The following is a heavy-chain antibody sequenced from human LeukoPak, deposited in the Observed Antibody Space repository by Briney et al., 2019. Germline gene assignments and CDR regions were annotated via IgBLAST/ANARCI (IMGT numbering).Heavy chain of an antibody. Sequence: PGGSLRLSCAASGYTFSNYWMSWIRQAPGKGLEWVSYISSSGSTIYYADSVKGRFTISRDNAKNSLYLQMNSLRAEDTAVYYCARDGSGRSDWFDPWGQGTLVTVSS. D-gene: IGHD3-10*01. J-gene: IGHJ5*02. CDR2: ISSSGSTI. V-gene: IGHV3-11*01. CDR1: GYTFSNYW. CDR3: ARDGSGRSDWFDP.